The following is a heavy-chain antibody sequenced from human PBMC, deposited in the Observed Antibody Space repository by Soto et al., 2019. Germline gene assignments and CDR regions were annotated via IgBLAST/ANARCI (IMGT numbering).Heavy chain of an antibody. V-gene: IGHV3-74*01. D-gene: IGHD2-21*01. CDR2: VNPDGTIT. Sequence: GGSLRLSCAASGYTFSHYLMQWVGQPPGKGLVWVSRVNPDGTITTYADSVKGRFTISRDNANNALYLQMNSLGGEDNGLKYFSYETFGDKDFWGQGTPVTVSS. CDR3: SYETFGDKDF. J-gene: IGHJ4*02. CDR1: GYTFSHYL.